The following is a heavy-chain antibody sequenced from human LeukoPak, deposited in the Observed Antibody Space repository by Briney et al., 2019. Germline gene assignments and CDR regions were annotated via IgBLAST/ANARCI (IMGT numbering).Heavy chain of an antibody. CDR1: GFTFSSYW. CDR2: ISSSSSYI. V-gene: IGHV3-21*01. J-gene: IGHJ6*03. Sequence: GGSLRLSCAASGFTFSSYWMSWVRQAPGKGLEWVSSISSSSSYIYYADSVKGRFTISRDNAKNSLYLQMNSLRVEDTAVYYCATTLSGWSPPQTSYYSYMDVWGKGTTVTISS. D-gene: IGHD6-19*01. CDR3: ATTLSGWSPPQTSYYSYMDV.